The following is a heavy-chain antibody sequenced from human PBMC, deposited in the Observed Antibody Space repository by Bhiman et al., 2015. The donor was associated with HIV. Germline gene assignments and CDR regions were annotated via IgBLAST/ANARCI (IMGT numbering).Heavy chain of an antibody. J-gene: IGHJ4*02. CDR2: ISHGGNSI. Sequence: QVQVVESGGGLVKPGGSLRLSCAASGFTFSDYYMSWIRQAPGKGLEWVSYISHGGNSIYNADSVKGRFTISRDNAKNSLYLQMNSLRAEDTALYYCARAFAPYSGYPFDYWGQGTLVTVSS. V-gene: IGHV3-11*04. CDR3: ARAFAPYSGYPFDY. CDR1: GFTFSDYY. D-gene: IGHD5-12*01.